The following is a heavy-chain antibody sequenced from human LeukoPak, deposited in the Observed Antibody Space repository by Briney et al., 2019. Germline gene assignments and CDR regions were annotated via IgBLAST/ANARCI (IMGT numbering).Heavy chain of an antibody. Sequence: PSETLSLTCAVYGGSFSGYYWSWTRHPPGKGREWIGEINHSGSTNYNPSLKSRVTISVDTSKNQFSMKLSSVTAADTAVYYCARGPPFTYYYDSSGSYYYYGMDVWGQGTTVTVSS. CDR2: INHSGST. J-gene: IGHJ6*02. V-gene: IGHV4-34*01. D-gene: IGHD3-22*01. CDR3: ARGPPFTYYYDSSGSYYYYGMDV. CDR1: GGSFSGYY.